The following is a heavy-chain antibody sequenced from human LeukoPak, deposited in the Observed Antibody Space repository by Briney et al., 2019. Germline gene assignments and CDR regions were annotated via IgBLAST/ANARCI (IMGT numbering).Heavy chain of an antibody. CDR1: GYTFTNNW. CDR3: ARRDYGGHAAYFDY. Sequence: GESLKISRKGSGYTFTNNWIGWVRQMPGKGVGWMGIIFPRDSDTVYSPPFQGQVTMSVDKSISTAYLQWSSLKASDTAIYYCARRDYGGHAAYFDYWGQGTLVTVSS. V-gene: IGHV5-51*01. J-gene: IGHJ4*02. CDR2: IFPRDSDT. D-gene: IGHD4-17*01.